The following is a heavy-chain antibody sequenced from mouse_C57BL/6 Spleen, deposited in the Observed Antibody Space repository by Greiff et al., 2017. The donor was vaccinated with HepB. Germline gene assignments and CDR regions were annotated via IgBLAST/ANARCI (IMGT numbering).Heavy chain of an antibody. CDR2: IDPETGGT. Sequence: VQLVESGAELVRPGASVTLSCKASGYTFTDYEMHWVKQTPVHGLEWIGAIDPETGGTAYNQKFKGKAILTADKSSSTAYMELRSLTSEDSAVYYCTRFYGYDEAYWGQGTLVTVSA. CDR3: TRFYGYDEAY. D-gene: IGHD2-2*01. V-gene: IGHV1-15*01. CDR1: GYTFTDYE. J-gene: IGHJ3*01.